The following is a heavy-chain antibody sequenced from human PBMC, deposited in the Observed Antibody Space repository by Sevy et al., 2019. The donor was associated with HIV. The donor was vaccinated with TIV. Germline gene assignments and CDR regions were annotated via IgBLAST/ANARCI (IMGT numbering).Heavy chain of an antibody. CDR1: GFTFSSYG. CDR2: ISYDGSNK. D-gene: IGHD2-2*01. J-gene: IGHJ4*02. CDR3: AKDRVRYQTSTCYFDY. Sequence: GGSLRLSCAASGFTFSSYGMHWVRQAPGKGLEWVAVISYDGSNKYYADSVKARFTISRDNSKNTLYLQMNSLRAEDTAVYYCAKDRVRYQTSTCYFDYWGQGTLVTVSS. V-gene: IGHV3-30*18.